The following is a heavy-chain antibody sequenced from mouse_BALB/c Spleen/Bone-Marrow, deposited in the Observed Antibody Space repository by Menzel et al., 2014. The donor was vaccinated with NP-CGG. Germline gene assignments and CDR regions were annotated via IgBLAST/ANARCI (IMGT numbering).Heavy chain of an antibody. Sequence: LVESGPELVKPGASVKVSCKASGYAFTSYNMYWVKQSHGKSLEWIGYIYPYNGGTSYNQKFKGKAALTVDKSSSTANMHHNSLTSEDSAVYYGARRGNSYAMDYWGHGTSVTISS. D-gene: IGHD2-1*01. V-gene: IGHV1S135*01. CDR1: GYAFTSYN. CDR2: IYPYNGGT. CDR3: ARRGNSYAMDY. J-gene: IGHJ4*01.